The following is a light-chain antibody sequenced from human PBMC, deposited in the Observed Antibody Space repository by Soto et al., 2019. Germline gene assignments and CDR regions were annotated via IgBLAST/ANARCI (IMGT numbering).Light chain of an antibody. CDR3: QQSYTTPIT. J-gene: IGKJ2*01. CDR2: AAS. V-gene: IGKV1-39*01. Sequence: DIQMTQSPSSLSASVGDRVTITCRASQNINIYLNWYHQKPGKAPKLLIYAASTLQSGVPSRFSASGSGTDFTLTISSLQAEDFASYSCQQSYTTPITFGQGTKLEIK. CDR1: QNINIY.